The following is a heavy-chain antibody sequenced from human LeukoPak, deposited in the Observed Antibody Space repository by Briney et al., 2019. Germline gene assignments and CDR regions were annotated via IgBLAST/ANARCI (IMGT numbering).Heavy chain of an antibody. CDR2: IWYDESGK. J-gene: IGHJ4*02. D-gene: IGHD5-24*01. CDR1: GFTFSSYA. CDR3: ARSRDGYHHGLL. Sequence: GRSLRLSCAASGFTFSSYAMHWVRQAPGKGLEWVAVIWYDESGKIYADSVKGRFTISRDIFENTLYLQMNSLGAEDTGLYYCARSRDGYHHGLLWGRGTLVIVSS. V-gene: IGHV3-33*08.